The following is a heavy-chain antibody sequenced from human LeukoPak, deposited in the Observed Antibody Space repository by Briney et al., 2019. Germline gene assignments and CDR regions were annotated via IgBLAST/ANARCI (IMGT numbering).Heavy chain of an antibody. Sequence: GGSLRLSCAASGFTFSSYDMHWVRQATGKGLEWVSAIGTAGDTYYPGSVKGRFTISRENAKNSLYLQMNSLRAGDTGVYYCVNVFDIMTGYNFWGQGALVTVSP. J-gene: IGHJ4*02. D-gene: IGHD3-9*01. CDR2: IGTAGDT. CDR1: GFTFSSYD. CDR3: VNVFDIMTGYNF. V-gene: IGHV3-13*01.